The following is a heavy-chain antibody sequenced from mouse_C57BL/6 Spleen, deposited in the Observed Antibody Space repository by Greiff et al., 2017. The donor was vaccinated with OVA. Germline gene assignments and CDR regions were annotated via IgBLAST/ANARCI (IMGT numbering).Heavy chain of an antibody. CDR2: IDPSDSYT. CDR1: GYTFTSYW. Sequence: QVQLKQPGAELVMPGASVKLSCKASGYTFTSYWMHWVKQRPGQGLEWIGEIDPSDSYTNYNQKFKGKSTLTVDKSSSTAYMQLSSLTSEDSAVYYCARSLTGYYFDYWGQGTTLTVSS. CDR3: ARSLTGYYFDY. J-gene: IGHJ2*01. D-gene: IGHD4-1*01. V-gene: IGHV1-69*01.